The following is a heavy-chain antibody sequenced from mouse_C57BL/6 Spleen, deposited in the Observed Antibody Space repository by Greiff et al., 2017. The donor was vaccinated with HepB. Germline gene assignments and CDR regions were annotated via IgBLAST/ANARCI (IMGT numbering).Heavy chain of an antibody. CDR1: GYTFTSYW. Sequence: QVQLKQPGAELVRPGSSVKLSCKASGYTFTSYWMHWVKQRPIQGLEWIGNIDPSDSETHYNQKFKDKATLTVDKSSSTAYMQLSSLTSEDSAVYYCARGGIRNPGYWGQGTTLTVSS. J-gene: IGHJ2*01. V-gene: IGHV1-52*01. CDR3: ARGGIRNPGY. CDR2: IDPSDSET. D-gene: IGHD2-4*01.